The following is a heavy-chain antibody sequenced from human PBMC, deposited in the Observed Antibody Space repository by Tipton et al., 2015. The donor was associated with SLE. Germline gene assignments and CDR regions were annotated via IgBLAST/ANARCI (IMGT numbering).Heavy chain of an antibody. D-gene: IGHD4-17*01. CDR1: GGSLSSGNYY. CDR3: ATTVTTTPSYGAFDI. V-gene: IGHV4-39*07. J-gene: IGHJ3*02. Sequence: TLSLTCTVSGGSLSSGNYYWGWIRQPPGKGLEWIGSLYNSGSAFYNPALKSRVSISIDTSKSQFSLRLSSITAADAAMYYCATTVTTTPSYGAFDIWGLGTMVTVSS. CDR2: LYNSGSA.